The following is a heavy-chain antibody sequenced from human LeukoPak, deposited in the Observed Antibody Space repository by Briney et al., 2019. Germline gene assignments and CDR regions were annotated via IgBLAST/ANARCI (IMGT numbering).Heavy chain of an antibody. CDR1: GGSISSGGYC. D-gene: IGHD3-22*01. J-gene: IGHJ5*02. V-gene: IGHV4-31*03. CDR3: ARELRSYYDSSGYINWFDP. Sequence: SETLSLTCTVSGGSISSGGYCWIWIRQRPGKDLEWIVYICYSGSSYYNPSLKSRVTISVDTSKNQFSLKLSSVTAADTAVYYCARELRSYYDSSGYINWFDPWGQGTLVTVSS. CDR2: ICYSGSS.